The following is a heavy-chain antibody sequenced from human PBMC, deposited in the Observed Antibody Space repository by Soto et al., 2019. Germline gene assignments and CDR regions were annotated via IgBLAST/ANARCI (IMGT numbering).Heavy chain of an antibody. CDR2: INPDNGNT. J-gene: IGHJ3*01. V-gene: IGHV1-3*01. CDR3: ARDILSVGPRANDAFDV. CDR1: GFSFSDNL. D-gene: IGHD2-8*02. Sequence: QVQLVQSGAEVRKPGASVNISCRASGFSFSDNLINWVRQAPGQSFEWMGWINPDNGNTRNSQTFQGRVTISRHSSASIAYVEVSDLTSEDTAVYYCARDILSVGPRANDAFDVWGQGTMVTVSS.